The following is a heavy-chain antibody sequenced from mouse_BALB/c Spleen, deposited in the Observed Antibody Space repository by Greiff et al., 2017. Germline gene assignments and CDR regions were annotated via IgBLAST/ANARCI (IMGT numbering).Heavy chain of an antibody. V-gene: IGHV14-3*02. D-gene: IGHD2-5*01. CDR2: IDPANGNT. J-gene: IGHJ4*01. Sequence: VQLKESGAELVKPGASVKLSCTASGFNIKDTYMHWVKQRPEQGLEWIGRIDPANGNTKYDPKFQGKATITADTSSNTAYLQLSSLTSEDTAVYYCAPYYSNYERAMDYWGQGTSVTVSS. CDR3: APYYSNYERAMDY. CDR1: GFNIKDTY.